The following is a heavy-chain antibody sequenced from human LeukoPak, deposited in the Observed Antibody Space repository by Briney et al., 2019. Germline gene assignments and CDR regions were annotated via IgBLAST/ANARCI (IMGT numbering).Heavy chain of an antibody. CDR1: GGTFSSYA. J-gene: IGHJ4*02. CDR3: ATSRTSYGVGFDY. V-gene: IGHV1-69*05. Sequence: SVKVSCKASGGTFSSYAISWVRQAPGQGLEWMGRIIPIFGTANYAQKFQGRVTITTDESTSTAYMEMSSLRSEDTAVYYCATSRTSYGVGFDYWGQGTLVTVSS. D-gene: IGHD4-17*01. CDR2: IIPIFGTA.